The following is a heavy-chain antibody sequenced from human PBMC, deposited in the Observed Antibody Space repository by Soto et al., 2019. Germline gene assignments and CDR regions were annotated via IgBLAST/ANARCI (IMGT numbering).Heavy chain of an antibody. J-gene: IGHJ6*02. D-gene: IGHD6-13*01. Sequence: QVQLQESGPGLVKPSETLSLTCTVSGGSISSYYWSWIRQPPGKGLEWIGDIYYSGSTNYNPSLKSRVTISVDTSKNQFSLKLSSVTAADTAVYYCARVGVAAAGTGNYYYYGMDVWGQGTTVTVSS. CDR2: IYYSGST. CDR1: GGSISSYY. CDR3: ARVGVAAAGTGNYYYYGMDV. V-gene: IGHV4-59*01.